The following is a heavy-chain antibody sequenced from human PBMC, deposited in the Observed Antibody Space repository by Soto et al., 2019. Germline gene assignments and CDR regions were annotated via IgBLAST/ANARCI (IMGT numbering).Heavy chain of an antibody. CDR3: AKDREAYYDFWSGYHDFDY. Sequence: GGSLRLSCAASGFTFSSYSMNWVLQAPWKGLEWVSYISSSSSTIYYADSVKGRFTISRDNSKNTLYLQMNSLRAEDTAVYYCAKDREAYYDFWSGYHDFDYWGQGTLVTVSS. D-gene: IGHD3-3*01. J-gene: IGHJ4*02. CDR1: GFTFSSYS. CDR2: ISSSSSTI. V-gene: IGHV3-48*01.